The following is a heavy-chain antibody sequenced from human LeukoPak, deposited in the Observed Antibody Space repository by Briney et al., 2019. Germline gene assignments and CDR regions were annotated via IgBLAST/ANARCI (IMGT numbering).Heavy chain of an antibody. CDR1: GYMFLSFG. J-gene: IGHJ4*02. CDR2: IRASSGKP. Sequence: ASVKVSCKASGYMFLSFGISWVRQAPGQGLEWMGWIRASSGKPNYAQKFQGRVSMTIDTSTNTAYMELRSLRSDDTAVYYCARDRDSGSESRSAGFWGQGTLVTVSS. D-gene: IGHD6-25*01. V-gene: IGHV1-18*01. CDR3: ARDRDSGSESRSAGF.